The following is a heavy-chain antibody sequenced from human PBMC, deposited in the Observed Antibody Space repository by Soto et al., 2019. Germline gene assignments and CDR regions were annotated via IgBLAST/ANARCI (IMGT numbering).Heavy chain of an antibody. J-gene: IGHJ4*02. D-gene: IGHD3-22*01. V-gene: IGHV5-51*01. CDR2: IYPGDSDI. Sequence: PGESRKISCKGSGYSFTAYWIGWVRQMPGKGLEWMVVIYPGDSDIRFSPSFQGQVTISADMSLSTAYLQWSSLMVSDTAMYYCGRQAYHYDTNSFGYWGQGTLVTVSS. CDR3: GRQAYHYDTNSFGY. CDR1: GYSFTAYW.